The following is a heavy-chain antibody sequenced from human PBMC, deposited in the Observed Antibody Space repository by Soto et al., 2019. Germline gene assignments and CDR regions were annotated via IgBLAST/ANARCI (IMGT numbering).Heavy chain of an antibody. CDR1: GGSVSSGSYY. J-gene: IGHJ4*02. CDR2: IYNSV. CDR3: ACVDNSMVRVY. V-gene: IGHV4-61*01. Sequence: SETLSLTCTVSGGSVSSGSYYWSWIRQPPGKGLEWIGYIYNSVNYNPSLKSRVTISVDTSKNQFSLKLSSVTAADTAVYYCACVDNSMVRVYWGQGTLVTVSS. D-gene: IGHD3-10*01.